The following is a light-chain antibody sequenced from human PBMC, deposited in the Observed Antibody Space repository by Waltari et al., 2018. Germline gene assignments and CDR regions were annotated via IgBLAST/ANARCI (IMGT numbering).Light chain of an antibody. J-gene: IGKJ3*01. CDR1: QSVGSH. CDR3: QQYDSVPFT. Sequence: EIVMTQSPATLSVSPGERATLSCRASQSVGSHLAWYQPKPGQAPRPLIYGASTRATGVPARFSGSGSATEFTLTISSLQSEDFAVYYCQQYDSVPFTFGPGTKLDFQ. CDR2: GAS. V-gene: IGKV3-15*01.